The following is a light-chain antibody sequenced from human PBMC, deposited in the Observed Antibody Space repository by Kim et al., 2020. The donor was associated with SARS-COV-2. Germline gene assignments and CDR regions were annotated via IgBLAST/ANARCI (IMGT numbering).Light chain of an antibody. V-gene: IGKV3-15*01. CDR1: QSVSSN. Sequence: VSPGERATLSCRASQSVSSNLAWYQQKPGQAPRLLIYGASTRANGIPARFSGSGSGTEFTLTISSLQSEDFAVYYCQQYNNWPQTFGQGTKVEIK. J-gene: IGKJ1*01. CDR3: QQYNNWPQT. CDR2: GAS.